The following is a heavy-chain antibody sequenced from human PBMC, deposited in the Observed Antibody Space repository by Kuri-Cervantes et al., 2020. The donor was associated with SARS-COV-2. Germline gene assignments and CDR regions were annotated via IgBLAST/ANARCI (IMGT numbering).Heavy chain of an antibody. J-gene: IGHJ4*02. CDR3: TSRRSSGYYYPEHFDY. CDR1: GFTFGDYA. V-gene: IGHV3-49*04. D-gene: IGHD3-22*01. Sequence: GGCLRLSWTASGFTFGDYAMSWVRQAPGKGREWGGFIRSKAYGGTTEYAASVKGRFTISRDDSKIIVYMQMNSLKTEDTAVYYCTSRRSSGYYYPEHFDYWGQGTLVTVSS. CDR2: IRSKAYGGTT.